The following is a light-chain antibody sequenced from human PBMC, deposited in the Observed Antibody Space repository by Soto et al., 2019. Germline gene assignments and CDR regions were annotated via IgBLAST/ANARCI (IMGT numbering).Light chain of an antibody. CDR3: SSYTSSSTVV. J-gene: IGLJ2*01. Sequence: QSALTQPASVSGSPEQSSTLSCTGTSSDVGGYNYVSWYQQHPGKAPKLMIYDVSKRPSGVSNRFSGSKSGNTASLTISGLQAEDEADYYCSSYTSSSTVVFGGGTKLTVL. CDR2: DVS. V-gene: IGLV2-14*01. CDR1: SSDVGGYNY.